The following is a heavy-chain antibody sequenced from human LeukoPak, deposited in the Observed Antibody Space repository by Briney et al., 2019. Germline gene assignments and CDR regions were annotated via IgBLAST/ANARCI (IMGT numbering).Heavy chain of an antibody. Sequence: SQTLSLTCAVSGGSISSGGYSWSWIRQPPGKGLEWIGYIYHSGSTYYNPSLKSRVTISVDRSKNQFSLKLSSVTAADTAVYYCARAPYYDSSGFDYWGQGTLVTVSS. J-gene: IGHJ4*02. D-gene: IGHD3-22*01. CDR2: IYHSGST. V-gene: IGHV4-30-2*01. CDR3: ARAPYYDSSGFDY. CDR1: GGSISSGGYS.